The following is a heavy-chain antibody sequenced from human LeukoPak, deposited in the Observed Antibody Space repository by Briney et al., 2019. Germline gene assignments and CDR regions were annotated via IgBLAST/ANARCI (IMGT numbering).Heavy chain of an antibody. V-gene: IGHV3-23*01. J-gene: IGHJ4*02. CDR1: GFTFSRYA. D-gene: IGHD3-10*01. CDR2: IGGSGSHT. Sequence: GGSLRLSCAASGFTFSRYAMSWVRQAPGNGLEWVSSIGGSGSHTYHADYVQGRCTISRDNYKNTLYLQMNSLSAEDTAVYYCAKDLSWFGGSLANFGYWGQGTLASVSS. CDR3: AKDLSWFGGSLANFGY.